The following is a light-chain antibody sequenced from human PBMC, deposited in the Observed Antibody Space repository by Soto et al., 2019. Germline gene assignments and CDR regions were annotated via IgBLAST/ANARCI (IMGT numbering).Light chain of an antibody. V-gene: IGKV3-20*01. CDR1: QSVSSSY. J-gene: IGKJ1*01. CDR3: HQYGSSPWT. Sequence: IVLTQRPGILSLSKGERATLSCRASQSVSSSYLAWSQQKPGQAPRLLIYGASSRATGIPDRFSGSGSGTDFTLTISRLEPEDFAVYFCHQYGSSPWTFGQGTMVDIK. CDR2: GAS.